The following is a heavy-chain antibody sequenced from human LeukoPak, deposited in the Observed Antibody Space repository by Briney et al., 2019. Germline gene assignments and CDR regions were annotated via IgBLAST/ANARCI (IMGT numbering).Heavy chain of an antibody. CDR2: ISGSSGST. V-gene: IGHV3-23*01. Sequence: GGSLRLSCAASGFTFSSYAMSWVRQAPGKGLEWVSAISGSSGSTYYADSVKGRFTISRDNSKNTLYLQMSSLRAEDTAVYYCAKDRGSSSLYFDYWGQGTLVTVS. CDR3: AKDRGSSSLYFDY. CDR1: GFTFSSYA. D-gene: IGHD6-13*01. J-gene: IGHJ4*02.